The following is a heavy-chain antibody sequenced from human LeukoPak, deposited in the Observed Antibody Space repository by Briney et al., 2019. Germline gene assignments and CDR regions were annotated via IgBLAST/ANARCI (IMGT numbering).Heavy chain of an antibody. CDR3: VRGEYYYDGRGYLKGLDV. J-gene: IGHJ6*02. CDR1: GYTFTSYA. D-gene: IGHD3-22*01. CDR2: INTNTGIP. V-gene: IGHV7-4-1*02. Sequence: GASVKLSCKASGYTFTSYAMNCVRQAPGQGLEWRGWINTNTGIPTYAQGFTGRFVFSLDTSVSTAFLQISRLKAEDSAIYYCVRGEYYYDGRGYLKGLDVWGQGTTVTVPS.